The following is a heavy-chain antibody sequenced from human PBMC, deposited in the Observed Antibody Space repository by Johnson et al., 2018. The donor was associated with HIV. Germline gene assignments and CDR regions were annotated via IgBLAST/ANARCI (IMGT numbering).Heavy chain of an antibody. J-gene: IGHJ3*02. Sequence: VQLVESGGGLVQPWGSLRLSCAASGFTFSSYDMHWVRQATGKGLEWVSAIGTAGDTYYPGSVKGRFTISRDNSKNTLYLQMNSLRAEDTALYYCAKDRVVQSVGDAFDIWGQGTMVTVSS. CDR1: GFTFSSYD. CDR3: AKDRVVQSVGDAFDI. CDR2: IGTAGDT. D-gene: IGHD2-15*01. V-gene: IGHV3-13*01.